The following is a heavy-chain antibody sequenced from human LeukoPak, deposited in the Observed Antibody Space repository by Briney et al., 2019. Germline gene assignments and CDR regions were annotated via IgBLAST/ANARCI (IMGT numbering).Heavy chain of an antibody. V-gene: IGHV1-18*01. CDR1: GYTFTSYG. J-gene: IGHJ3*02. CDR3: ARLPYYYGSGSLTFDAFDI. Sequence: ASVKVSCTASGYTFTSYGISWVRQAPGQGLEWMGWISAYNGNTNYAQKLQGRVTMTTDTSTSTAYMELRSLRSDDTAVYYCARLPYYYGSGSLTFDAFDIWGQGTMVTVSS. CDR2: ISAYNGNT. D-gene: IGHD3-10*01.